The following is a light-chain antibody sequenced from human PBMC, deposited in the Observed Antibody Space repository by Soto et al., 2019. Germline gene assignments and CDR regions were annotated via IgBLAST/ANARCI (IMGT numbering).Light chain of an antibody. CDR1: QGIGDT. CDR2: DTS. J-gene: IGKJ1*01. Sequence: EVVMTQSPATLSVSPGEGVTLSCTASQGIGDTLAWYQHKPGQTPRLLIYDTSTRATGVPARFSGSRSGPEFTLTISGLEPEDFAVYYCQQYGSSPGTFGQGTKVDIK. V-gene: IGKV3-15*01. CDR3: QQYGSSPGT.